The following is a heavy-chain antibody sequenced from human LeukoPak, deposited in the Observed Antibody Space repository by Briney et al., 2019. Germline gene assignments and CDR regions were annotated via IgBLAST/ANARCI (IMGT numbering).Heavy chain of an antibody. D-gene: IGHD3-16*01. CDR1: GFTFSSYG. V-gene: IGHV3-30*18. CDR3: AKVRWGSDNALDS. Sequence: GGSLRLSCAASGFTFSSYGMHWVRQAPGKGLEWVAVISYDGGNKYYADSVKGRFTISRDNSKNTLYLQMNSLRAEDTAVYYCAKVRWGSDNALDSWGQGTLVTGSS. CDR2: ISYDGGNK. J-gene: IGHJ4*02.